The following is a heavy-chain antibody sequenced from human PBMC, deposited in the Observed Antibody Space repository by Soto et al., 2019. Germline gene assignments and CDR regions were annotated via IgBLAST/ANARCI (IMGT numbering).Heavy chain of an antibody. CDR1: GYTFPSYY. Sequence: VKVSCKASGYTFPSYYMHWVRHAPGQGLEWMGIINPSGGSTSYAQKFQGRVTMTRDTSTSTVYMELSSLRSEDTAVYYCARAGMATITPYFLVDWGQGPLGTASP. V-gene: IGHV1-46*01. CDR2: INPSGGST. J-gene: IGHJ4*02. D-gene: IGHD5-12*01. CDR3: ARAGMATITPYFLVD.